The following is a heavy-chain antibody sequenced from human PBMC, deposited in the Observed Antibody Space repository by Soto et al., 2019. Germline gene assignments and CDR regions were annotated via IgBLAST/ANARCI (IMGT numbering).Heavy chain of an antibody. CDR2: ISRDSYYI. CDR3: ARNRNPSSKTHGMDV. V-gene: IGHV3-21*01. CDR1: GLSFSTHI. Sequence: EVQLVESGGGLVEPGGSLRLSCALSGLSFSTHIMNWVRQAPGKGLEWVSSISRDSYYIYYADSVKGRFTISRDNAKNSLYRQMTSLRADDTAVYYCARNRNPSSKTHGMDVWGQGTTVTVSS. J-gene: IGHJ6*02.